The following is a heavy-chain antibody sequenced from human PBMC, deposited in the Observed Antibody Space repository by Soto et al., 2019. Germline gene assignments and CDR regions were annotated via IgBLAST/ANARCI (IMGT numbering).Heavy chain of an antibody. CDR1: GYRFTSYW. V-gene: IGHV5-51*01. CDR2: IFPSDSDT. J-gene: IGHJ5*02. CDR3: ARKDKSGYFNWFDP. Sequence: PGESLKISCRTSGYRFTSYWIALVLQMPGKGLEWMGIIFPSDSDTRYSPSFQGQVTISADRSTSTVFLQWASLKASDTAVYFCARKDKSGYFNWFDPWGQATLVTV. D-gene: IGHD3-22*01.